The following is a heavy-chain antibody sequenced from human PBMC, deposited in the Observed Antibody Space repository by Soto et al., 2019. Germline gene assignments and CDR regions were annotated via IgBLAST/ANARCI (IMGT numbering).Heavy chain of an antibody. Sequence: SETLSLTCTVSGGSISSYYWSWIRQPPGKGLEWIGYIYYSGSTNYNPSLKSRVTISVDTSKNQFSLKLSSVTAADTAVYYCARGLYRLTYYDILTGYFDYWGQGTLVTVSS. CDR3: ARGLYRLTYYDILTGYFDY. V-gene: IGHV4-59*01. J-gene: IGHJ4*02. D-gene: IGHD3-9*01. CDR1: GGSISSYY. CDR2: IYYSGST.